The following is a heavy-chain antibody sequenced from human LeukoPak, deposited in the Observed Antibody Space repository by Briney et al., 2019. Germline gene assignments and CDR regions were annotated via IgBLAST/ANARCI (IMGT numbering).Heavy chain of an antibody. Sequence: SETLSLTCAVYGGSFSGYYWSWIRQPPGKGLEWIGEINHSGSTNYNPSLKSRVTISVDTSKNQFSLKLSSVTAADTAVYYCATSFHIAAPYYDGMDVWGQGTTVTVSS. CDR2: INHSGST. V-gene: IGHV4-34*01. J-gene: IGHJ6*02. CDR3: ATSFHIAAPYYDGMDV. CDR1: GGSFSGYY. D-gene: IGHD6-13*01.